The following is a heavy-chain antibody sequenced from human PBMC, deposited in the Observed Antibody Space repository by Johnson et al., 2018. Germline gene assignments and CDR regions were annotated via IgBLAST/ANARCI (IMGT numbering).Heavy chain of an antibody. Sequence: QVQLVESGGGVVQPGRSLRLSCTASGFSFSNYAMHWVRQAPGKGLEWVAIISYGGSSIYYTDSVKGRFTISRDNSTNTLYLQLNSLRTDDTAVYYCARDVHAGFAAFEIWGQGTRVTVS. CDR1: GFSFSNYA. D-gene: IGHD1-1*01. CDR3: ARDVHAGFAAFEI. V-gene: IGHV3-30-3*01. CDR2: ISYGGSSI. J-gene: IGHJ3*02.